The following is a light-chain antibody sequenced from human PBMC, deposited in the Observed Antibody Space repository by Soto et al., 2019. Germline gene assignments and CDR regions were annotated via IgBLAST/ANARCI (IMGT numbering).Light chain of an antibody. CDR1: SSDVGGYNY. CDR3: TSYTGSARFV. Sequence: QSALTQPPSASGSPGQSVTISCTGTSSDVGGYNYVSWYQQHPGKAPKLIIYDVTKRPSGVPDRFSGSKSGNPASLTVSGLQADDEADYFCTSYTGSARFVFGTGTKLTVL. J-gene: IGLJ1*01. V-gene: IGLV2-8*01. CDR2: DVT.